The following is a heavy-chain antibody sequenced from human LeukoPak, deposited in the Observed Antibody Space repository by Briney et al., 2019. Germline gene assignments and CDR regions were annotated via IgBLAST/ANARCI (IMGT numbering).Heavy chain of an antibody. J-gene: IGHJ4*02. CDR1: GGTFSSYA. D-gene: IGHD5-12*01. V-gene: IGHV1-69*04. Sequence: SVKLSCKASGGTFSSYAISWVRQAPGQGLEWMGRIIPILGIANYAEKFQGRVTITADKSTSTAHMELSSLRSEDTAVYYCARDEDIVATIFFYWGQGNLVTVSS. CDR2: IIPILGIA. CDR3: ARDEDIVATIFFY.